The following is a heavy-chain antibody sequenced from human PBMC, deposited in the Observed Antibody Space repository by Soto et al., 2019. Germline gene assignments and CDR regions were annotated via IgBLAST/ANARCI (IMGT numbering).Heavy chain of an antibody. CDR2: IMPIFGSA. V-gene: IGHV1-69*13. D-gene: IGHD3-22*01. Sequence: WASVKVSCKASGGTFSSNTISWVRQAPGQGLEWMGGIMPIFGSANYAQKFQGRVTITADENTRTVYMELSRLRSEDTAVYYCARQFDSDTTGYYYAYWGQGTLVTVSS. CDR1: GGTFSSNT. CDR3: ARQFDSDTTGYYYAY. J-gene: IGHJ4*02.